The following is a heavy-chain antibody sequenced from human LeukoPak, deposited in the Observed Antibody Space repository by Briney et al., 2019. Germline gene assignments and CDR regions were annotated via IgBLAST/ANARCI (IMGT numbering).Heavy chain of an antibody. CDR1: GYTFTSYY. Sequence: ASVKVSCKASGYTFTSYYMHWVRQAPGQGLEWMGIINPSGGSTSYAQKFQGRVTMTRDTSTSTVYMELSSLRSEDTAVYYCAREVYYDFWSGLGYNWFDPWGQGTLVTVSS. J-gene: IGHJ5*02. D-gene: IGHD3-3*01. V-gene: IGHV1-46*01. CDR3: AREVYYDFWSGLGYNWFDP. CDR2: INPSGGST.